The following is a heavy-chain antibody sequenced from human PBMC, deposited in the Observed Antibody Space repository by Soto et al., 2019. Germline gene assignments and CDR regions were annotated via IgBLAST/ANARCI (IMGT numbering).Heavy chain of an antibody. Sequence: QVQLQQWGAGLLKPSETLSLTCAVYGGSFSGYYWSWIRQPPGKGLEWIGEINHSGSTNYTPSLKSRVTISVDTSKNQFSLKLSSVTAADTAVYYCARESHGTPSAFDIWGQGTMVTVSS. J-gene: IGHJ3*02. V-gene: IGHV4-34*01. D-gene: IGHD1-26*01. CDR3: ARESHGTPSAFDI. CDR2: INHSGST. CDR1: GGSFSGYY.